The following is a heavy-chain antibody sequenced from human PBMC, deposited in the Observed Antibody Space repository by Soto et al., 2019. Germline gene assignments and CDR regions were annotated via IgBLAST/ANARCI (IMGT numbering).Heavy chain of an antibody. CDR3: AKDILPPNLKQETTGYVGGGAFDI. CDR1: GFTFDDYA. V-gene: IGHV3-9*01. Sequence: GGSLRLSCAASGFTFDDYAMHWVRQAPGKGLEWVSGISWNSGSIGYADSVKGRFTISRDNAKNSLYLQMNSLRAEDTALYYCAKDILPPNLKQETTGYVGGGAFDIWGQGTMVTVSS. J-gene: IGHJ3*02. D-gene: IGHD3-16*01. CDR2: ISWNSGSI.